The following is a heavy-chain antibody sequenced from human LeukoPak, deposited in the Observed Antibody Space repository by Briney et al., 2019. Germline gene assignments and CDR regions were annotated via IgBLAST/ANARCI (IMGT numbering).Heavy chain of an antibody. J-gene: IGHJ4*02. D-gene: IGHD3-9*01. CDR1: GFTFSGSA. CDR3: TWYYDILTGYYFDY. CDR2: IRSKANSYAT. V-gene: IGHV3-73*01. Sequence: PGGSLRLSCAASGFTFSGSAMHWVRQASGKGLEWVGRIRSKANSYATAYDASVKGRFTISRDDSKNTAYLQMNSLKTEDTAVYYCTWYYDILTGYYFDYWGQGTLVTVSS.